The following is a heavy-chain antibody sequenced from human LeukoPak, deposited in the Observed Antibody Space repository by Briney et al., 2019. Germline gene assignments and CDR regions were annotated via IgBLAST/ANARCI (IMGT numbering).Heavy chain of an antibody. CDR1: GGTFSSYA. D-gene: IGHD4-23*01. J-gene: IGHJ6*03. CDR2: IIPIFGTV. Sequence: SMKVSCKASGGTFSSYAISWVRQAPGQGLEWMGRIIPIFGTVNYAQKFQGRVTITTDESTSTAYMELSCLRSEDTAVYYCARDSDDYGGNFHYYYYMDVWGKGTTVTVSS. CDR3: ARDSDDYGGNFHYYYYMDV. V-gene: IGHV1-69*05.